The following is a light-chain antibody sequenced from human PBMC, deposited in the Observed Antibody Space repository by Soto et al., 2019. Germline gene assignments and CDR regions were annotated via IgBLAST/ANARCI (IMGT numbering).Light chain of an antibody. V-gene: IGKV1-6*01. Sequence: AIQMTQSPSSLSASIGDRVTITCRASQGIRNDLGWYQQKPGKAPKLLIYAASSLQSGVPSRFSGNGSGTDFNRTISSLQPEDFATYYCLQDYNYPLTFGGGTKVEIK. J-gene: IGKJ4*01. CDR1: QGIRND. CDR3: LQDYNYPLT. CDR2: AAS.